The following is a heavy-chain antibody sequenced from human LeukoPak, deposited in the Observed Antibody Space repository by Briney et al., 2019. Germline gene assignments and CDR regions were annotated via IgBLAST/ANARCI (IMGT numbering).Heavy chain of an antibody. D-gene: IGHD1-26*01. CDR1: GFTFSDYY. J-gene: IGHJ1*01. V-gene: IGHV3-11*06. CDR2: ISSSSSDT. Sequence: PGGSLRLSCAASGFTFSDYYLTWIRQAPGKGLEWVPYISSSSSDTNYADSVRGRFTISRDNANKSLYLQMNSLRDEDTAVYYCARVGATWYFQHWGQGALVTVSS. CDR3: ARVGATWYFQH.